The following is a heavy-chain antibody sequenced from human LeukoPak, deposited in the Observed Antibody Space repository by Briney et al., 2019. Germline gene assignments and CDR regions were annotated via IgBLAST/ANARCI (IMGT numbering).Heavy chain of an antibody. CDR2: MSGSGGRT. CDR3: AKDSYRGLWAIDY. J-gene: IGHJ4*02. D-gene: IGHD3-16*02. CDR1: GVTFSSDA. Sequence: GGSLRLSCAASGVTFSSDAMSWVRQAPGKGLGWVSAMSGSGGRTYYADSVKGRFTISRDNSKNTLYLQMTSLRAEDTAVYYCAKDSYRGLWAIDYWGQGTLVTVSS. V-gene: IGHV3-23*01.